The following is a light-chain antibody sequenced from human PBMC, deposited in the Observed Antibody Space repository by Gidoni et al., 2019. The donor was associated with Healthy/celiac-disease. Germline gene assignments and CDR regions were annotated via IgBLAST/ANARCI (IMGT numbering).Light chain of an antibody. CDR1: QSVSSN. CDR3: QQYNDWPPWT. Sequence: EIVMPQSPATPSVSPGGRATLSCRASQSVSSNLAWYQQKPVQDPRPLIYGAATRATGIPARFSGSGSGTEFTPTISSLQSEDFAVYYCQQYNDWPPWTFGQGTKVEIK. J-gene: IGKJ1*01. CDR2: GAA. V-gene: IGKV3-15*01.